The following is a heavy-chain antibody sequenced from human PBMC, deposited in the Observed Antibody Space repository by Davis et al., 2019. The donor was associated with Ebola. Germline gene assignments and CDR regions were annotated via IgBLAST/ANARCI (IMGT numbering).Heavy chain of an antibody. V-gene: IGHV1-69*13. CDR3: ARDSGEYYYDSSGYYRFAY. CDR1: GGTFSSYA. J-gene: IGHJ4*02. D-gene: IGHD3-22*01. Sequence: SVKVSCKASGGTFSSYAISWVRQAPRQGLEWMGGIIPIFGTANYAQKFQGRVTITADESTSTAYMELSSLRSEDTAVYYCARDSGEYYYDSSGYYRFAYWGQGTLVTVSS. CDR2: IIPIFGTA.